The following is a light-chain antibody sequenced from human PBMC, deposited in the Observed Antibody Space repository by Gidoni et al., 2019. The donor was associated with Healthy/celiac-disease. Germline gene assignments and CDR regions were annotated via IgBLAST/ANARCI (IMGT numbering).Light chain of an antibody. V-gene: IGKV2-28*01. J-gene: IGKJ4*01. CDR2: LGA. Sequence: DLVMTPSPLSLPVTPGEPASISCRSSQSLLHSNGYTYLDWYLQKPGQSPPLLISLGANRASGVPDRFSGSGSGTDFTLKSSRVEAEDVGVYYCMQALQTPLTFGGGTKVEIK. CDR1: QSLLHSNGYTY. CDR3: MQALQTPLT.